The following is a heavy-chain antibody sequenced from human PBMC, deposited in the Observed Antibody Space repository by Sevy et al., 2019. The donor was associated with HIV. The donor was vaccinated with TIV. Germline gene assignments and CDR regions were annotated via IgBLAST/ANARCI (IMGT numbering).Heavy chain of an antibody. D-gene: IGHD2-15*01. CDR2: IKEDGSEK. CDR1: GFSFSSFW. J-gene: IGHJ4*02. V-gene: IGHV3-7*01. CDR3: AREGQWSHQGDY. Sequence: GGSLRLSCAASGFSFSSFWMSWVRQSPGKGLEWVANIKEDGSEKYYVDSVKGRFTISRDNAKNSLYLQMNSLRAEDTAVYYCAREGQWSHQGDYWGQGTLVTVSS.